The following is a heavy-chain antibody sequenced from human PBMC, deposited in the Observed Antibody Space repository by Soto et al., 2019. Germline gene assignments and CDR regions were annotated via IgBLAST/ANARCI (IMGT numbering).Heavy chain of an antibody. D-gene: IGHD4-17*01. V-gene: IGHV3-30*18. J-gene: IGHJ5*02. CDR1: GFTFSIYG. CDR2: ISYDGSNK. CDR3: AKAPSSGDYGDDNWFDP. Sequence: QVQLVESGGGVVQPGRSLRLSCAASGFTFSIYGMHWVRQAPGKGLEWVAVISYDGSNKYYADSVKGGFTISRDNSKNTLYLQMNRLRAEDTYVYYCAKAPSSGDYGDDNWFDPWGQGTLVTVSS.